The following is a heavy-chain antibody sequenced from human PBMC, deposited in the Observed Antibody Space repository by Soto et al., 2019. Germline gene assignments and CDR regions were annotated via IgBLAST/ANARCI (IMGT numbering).Heavy chain of an antibody. V-gene: IGHV4-59*01. D-gene: IGHD2-15*01. CDR1: GGSISSYY. CDR2: IYYSGST. Sequence: SETLSLTCTVSGGSISSYYWSWIRQPPGKGLEWIGYIYYSGSTNYNPSLKSRVTISVDTSKNQFSLKLSSVTAADTAVYYCARLLYCSGGSCYSGLDYWGQGTLVTVSS. CDR3: ARLLYCSGGSCYSGLDY. J-gene: IGHJ4*02.